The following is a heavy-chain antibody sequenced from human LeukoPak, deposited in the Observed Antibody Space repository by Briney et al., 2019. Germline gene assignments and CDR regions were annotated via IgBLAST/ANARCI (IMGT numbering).Heavy chain of an antibody. Sequence: SVKVSCKASGGTLSSYAISWVRQAPGQGLEWMGRIIPIFGTANYAQKFQGRVTITTDESTSTAYMELSSLRSEDTAVYYCARDYTVRGVNTIIPYYYYYMDVWGKGTTVTVSS. J-gene: IGHJ6*03. V-gene: IGHV1-69*05. D-gene: IGHD3-10*01. CDR3: ARDYTVRGVNTIIPYYYYYMDV. CDR1: GGTLSSYA. CDR2: IIPIFGTA.